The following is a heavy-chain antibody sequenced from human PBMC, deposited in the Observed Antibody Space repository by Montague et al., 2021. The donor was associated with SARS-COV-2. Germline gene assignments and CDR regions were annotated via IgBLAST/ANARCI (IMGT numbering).Heavy chain of an antibody. J-gene: IGHJ4*02. CDR2: IYYSGST. CDR3: ARGWFSPMLVVVIRGPFDY. D-gene: IGHD3-22*01. CDR1: GGSLISSSYY. Sequence: SETLSLTCTVSGGSLISSSYYWGWIRQPPGEGLEWIGTIYYSGSTYYNPSLKSRVTISVDTSKNQFSLELSSVTAADTAVYYCARGWFSPMLVVVIRGPFDYWGQGALVTVSS. V-gene: IGHV4-39*07.